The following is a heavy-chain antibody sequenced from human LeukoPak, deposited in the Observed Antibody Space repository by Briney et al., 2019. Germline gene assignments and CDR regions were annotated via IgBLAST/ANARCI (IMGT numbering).Heavy chain of an antibody. CDR2: MWYDGTNK. J-gene: IGHJ4*02. Sequence: GGSLRLSCAASGFTFSNCGIHWVRQAPGKGLEWVAVMWYDGTNKYCADSVKGRFTISRDNSKNTVYLQLNSLRAEDTAVYYCATTGGSWYDGSFDYWGQGTLVTVSS. D-gene: IGHD6-13*01. V-gene: IGHV3-33*01. CDR1: GFTFSNCG. CDR3: ATTGGSWYDGSFDY.